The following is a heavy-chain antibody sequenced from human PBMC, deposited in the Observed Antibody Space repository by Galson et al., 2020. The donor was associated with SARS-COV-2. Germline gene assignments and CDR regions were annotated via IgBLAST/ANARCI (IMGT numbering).Heavy chain of an antibody. CDR3: AKVLPHYYCGMDV. V-gene: IGHV3-30*18. Sequence: GGSLRLSCAASGFTFSSYGMHWVRQAPGKGLEWVAVISYDGSNKYYADSVKGRFTISRDNSKNTLYLQMNSLRAEDTAVYYCAKVLPHYYCGMDVWGQGTTVTVSS. CDR2: ISYDGSNK. CDR1: GFTFSSYG. J-gene: IGHJ6*02.